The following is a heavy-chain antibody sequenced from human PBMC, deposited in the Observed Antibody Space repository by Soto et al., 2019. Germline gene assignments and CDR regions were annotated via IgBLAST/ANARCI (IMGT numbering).Heavy chain of an antibody. D-gene: IGHD4-4*01. CDR2: ISGSGGST. Sequence: GGSLRLSCAASGFTFSSYAMSWVRQAPGKGLEWVSAISGSGGSTYYADSVKGRFTISRDNSKNTLYLQMNSLRAEDTAVYYCVVTLGRYYYYGMDVWGQGTTVTVSS. CDR1: GFTFSSYA. V-gene: IGHV3-23*01. J-gene: IGHJ6*02. CDR3: VVTLGRYYYYGMDV.